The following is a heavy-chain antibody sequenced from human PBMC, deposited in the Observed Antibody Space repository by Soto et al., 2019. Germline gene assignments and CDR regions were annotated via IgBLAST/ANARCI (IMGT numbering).Heavy chain of an antibody. V-gene: IGHV3-11*06. J-gene: IGHJ4*02. D-gene: IGHD6-13*01. CDR3: ASGARSWSVDY. Sequence: SVKGRFTISRDKAKNSLYLQMNSLRAEDTAMYHCASGARSWSVDYWGQRTLVTVSS.